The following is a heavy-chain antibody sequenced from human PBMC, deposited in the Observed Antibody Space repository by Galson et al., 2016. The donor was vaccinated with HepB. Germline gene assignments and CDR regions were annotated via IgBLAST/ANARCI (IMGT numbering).Heavy chain of an antibody. CDR3: TTLLGSEGYYFDY. Sequence: SLRLSCAASGFTFGDYAMSWFRQAPGKGLEWVGFIRSKAYGGTTEYAASVKGRFTISRDDSKSIAYLQMNSLKTEDTAVYYCTTLLGSEGYYFDYWGQGTLVTVSS. CDR2: IRSKAYGGTT. V-gene: IGHV3-49*03. D-gene: IGHD7-27*01. CDR1: GFTFGDYA. J-gene: IGHJ4*02.